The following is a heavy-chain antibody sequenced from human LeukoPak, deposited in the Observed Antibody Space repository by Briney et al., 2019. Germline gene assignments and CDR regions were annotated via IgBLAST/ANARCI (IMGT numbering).Heavy chain of an antibody. CDR3: TNDYKPTVIGPPGY. V-gene: IGHV4-38-2*01. Sequence: SETLSLTCAVSGYSINSDYYWGWIRQPPGKGLGWIGTIYHRGNTYYNPSLNSRASISVETSKNQFSLRLSSVTAADTAMYYCTNDYKPTVIGPPGYWGQGPLVPVSS. CDR1: GYSINSDYY. CDR2: IYHRGNT. J-gene: IGHJ4*02. D-gene: IGHD3-10*01.